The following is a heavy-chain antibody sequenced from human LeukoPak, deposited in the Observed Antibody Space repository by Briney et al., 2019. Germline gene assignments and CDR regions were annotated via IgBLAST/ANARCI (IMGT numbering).Heavy chain of an antibody. D-gene: IGHD3-9*01. V-gene: IGHV1-69*13. CDR2: IIPIFGTA. J-gene: IGHJ4*02. Sequence: SVKVSCKASGGTFSSYAISWVRQAPGQGLEWMGGIIPIFGTANYAQKFQGRVTITADESTSTAYMELSSLRSEDTAVYYCAKVGHYDILTGYYIRGTDYWGQGTLVTVSS. CDR1: GGTFSSYA. CDR3: AKVGHYDILTGYYIRGTDY.